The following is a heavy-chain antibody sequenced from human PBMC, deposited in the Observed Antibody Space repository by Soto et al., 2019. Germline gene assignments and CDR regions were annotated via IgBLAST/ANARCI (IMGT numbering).Heavy chain of an antibody. CDR1: GYTFTSYA. J-gene: IGHJ4*02. D-gene: IGHD1-26*01. CDR2: INAGNGNT. CDR3: ARDRFPSCWELPFGY. V-gene: IGHV1-3*01. Sequence: QVQLVQSGAEVKKPGASVKVSCKASGYTFTSYAMHWVRQAPGQRLEWMGWINAGNGNTKYSQKFQGRVTITRDTSASTAYSELSRLRSEDTAVYYCARDRFPSCWELPFGYLGPGTLVTVS.